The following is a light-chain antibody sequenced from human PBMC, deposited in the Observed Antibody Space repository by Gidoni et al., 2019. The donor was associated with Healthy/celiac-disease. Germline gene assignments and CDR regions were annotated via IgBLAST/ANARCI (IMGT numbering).Light chain of an antibody. CDR3: QQSYSTPYT. Sequence: DIQMTQSPSSLSASVGDRVTITCRTSQSISSISNWYQQKPGKAPKLLIYAASSWQSGFPSRFSGSGSGTDFTLTISSLRPEDFATYYCQQSYSTPYTFGQGTKLEIK. CDR1: QSISSI. V-gene: IGKV1-39*01. J-gene: IGKJ2*01. CDR2: AAS.